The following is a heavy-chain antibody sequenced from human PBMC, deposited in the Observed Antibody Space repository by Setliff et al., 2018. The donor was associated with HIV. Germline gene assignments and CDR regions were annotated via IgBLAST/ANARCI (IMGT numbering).Heavy chain of an antibody. D-gene: IGHD2-8*01. CDR1: GGSISSHY. CDR3: ARHSPNVGVRGDAFDI. V-gene: IGHV4-59*08. Sequence: SETLSLTCTVSGGSISSHYWIWIRQPPGKGLEWIGYIHYSGATNYNPSLKSRVTISLDTSRTQFSLRLSSVTAAGTAVYYCARHSPNVGVRGDAFDIWGQGTVVTVS. J-gene: IGHJ3*02. CDR2: IHYSGAT.